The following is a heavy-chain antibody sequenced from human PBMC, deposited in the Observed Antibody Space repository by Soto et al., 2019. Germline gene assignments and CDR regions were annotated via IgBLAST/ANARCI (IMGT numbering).Heavy chain of an antibody. CDR3: AHVPGHSSSWYAFAT. V-gene: IGHV3-9*01. CDR2: NSWNSGSI. J-gene: IGHJ3*02. CDR1: GITLDDYD. D-gene: IGHD6-13*01. Sequence: EVQLVESGGGLVQPGRSLRRSCAASGITLDDYDMHWVRQAPGKGLELVSGNSWNSGSIGYADSVKGRFTISTDNAKNSLYLQTNSLTAEATALYYCAHVPGHSSSWYAFATWGRGKMVTVSS.